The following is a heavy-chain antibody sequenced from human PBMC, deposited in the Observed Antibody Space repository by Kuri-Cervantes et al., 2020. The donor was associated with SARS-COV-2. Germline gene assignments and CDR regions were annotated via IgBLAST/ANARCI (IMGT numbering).Heavy chain of an antibody. V-gene: IGHV1-69*04. CDR2: IIPILGTA. CDR1: GGTFSSYA. J-gene: IGHJ4*02. CDR3: ARTPTVTTYYFDY. D-gene: IGHD4-17*01. Sequence: SVKVSCKASGGTFSSYAISWVRQAPGQGLEWMGRIIPILGTANYAQKFQGRVTITRDTSTSTVYMELSSLRSEDTAVHYCARTPTVTTYYFDYWGQGTLVTVSS.